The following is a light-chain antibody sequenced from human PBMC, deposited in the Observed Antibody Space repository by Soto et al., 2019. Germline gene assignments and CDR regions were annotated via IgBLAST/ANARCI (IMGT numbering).Light chain of an antibody. V-gene: IGLV2-14*01. CDR3: SSYTSSSTWV. CDR2: EVS. Sequence: QSALTQPASVSGSPGQSITISCTGTSSDVGGYNYVSWYQQHPGKAPKLMIYEVSNRPSGVSNRFSGSKSGNTASLTISGRQAEDEADYYCSSYTSSSTWVFGRGTKLIVL. J-gene: IGLJ3*02. CDR1: SSDVGGYNY.